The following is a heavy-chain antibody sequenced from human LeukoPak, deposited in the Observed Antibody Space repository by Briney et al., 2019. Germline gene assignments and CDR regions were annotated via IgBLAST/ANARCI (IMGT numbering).Heavy chain of an antibody. CDR2: IRVYNGNT. J-gene: IGHJ6*03. V-gene: IGHV1-18*01. CDR1: GYTFTSYG. CDR3: ARGPGGRSGYYPLEDYYYYYYMDV. Sequence: ASVKVSCEASGYTFTSYGINWVRQAPGQGLEWMGWIRVYNGNTNYAQKLQGRVTMTTDTSTSTAYMELRSLRSDDTAVYYCARGPGGRSGYYPLEDYYYYYYMDVWGKGTTVTVSS. D-gene: IGHD3-22*01.